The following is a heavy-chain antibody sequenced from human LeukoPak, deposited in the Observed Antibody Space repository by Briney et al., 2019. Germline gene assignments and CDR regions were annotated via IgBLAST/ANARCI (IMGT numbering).Heavy chain of an antibody. V-gene: IGHV4-39*01. CDR1: GGSISSSSYH. Sequence: PSETLSLTCTVSGGSISSSSYHWGWIRQPPGKGLEWIGSIYYSGSTYYNPSLKSRVTISVDTSKNQFSLKLSSVTAADTAVYYCARASRHIDYWGQGTLVTVSS. CDR2: IYYSGST. CDR3: ARASRHIDY. J-gene: IGHJ4*02. D-gene: IGHD5-12*01.